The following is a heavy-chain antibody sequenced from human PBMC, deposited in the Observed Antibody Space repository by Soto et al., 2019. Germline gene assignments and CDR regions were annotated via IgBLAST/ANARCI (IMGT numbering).Heavy chain of an antibody. Sequence: QVQLVQSGAEVKKPGSSVKVSCKASGGTFSSYAISWVRQAPGQGLEWMGGIIPIFGAATYAQKFQGRDTIPAGDSTRTADMELSSLRSEDTGVYYCASRDQNYGMAVCGQGNTVTFCS. J-gene: IGHJ6*02. CDR3: ASRDQNYGMAV. D-gene: IGHD3-10*01. CDR2: IIPIFGAA. CDR1: GGTFSSYA. V-gene: IGHV1-69*01.